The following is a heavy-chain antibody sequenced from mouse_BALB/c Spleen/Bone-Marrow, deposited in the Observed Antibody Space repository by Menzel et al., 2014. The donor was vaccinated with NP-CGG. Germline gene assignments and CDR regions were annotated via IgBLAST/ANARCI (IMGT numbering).Heavy chain of an antibody. J-gene: IGHJ2*01. CDR1: RYDFRGYW. D-gene: IGHD1-1*01. CDR3: ARLGCYGYFAY. Sequence: EVKLVESGGGLVQPGGSLILSCAASRYDFRGYWMSWVRQAPGKGQEWIGEINPGSSTINYTPSLKDKFIISKDNAKKTLFLQINKMRSEDTALYYCARLGCYGYFAYWGQGTTLTVSS. V-gene: IGHV4-2*02. CDR2: INPGSSTI.